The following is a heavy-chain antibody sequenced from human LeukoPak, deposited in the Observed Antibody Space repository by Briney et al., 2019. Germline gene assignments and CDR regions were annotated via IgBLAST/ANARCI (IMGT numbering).Heavy chain of an antibody. CDR1: GYTFTGYY. D-gene: IGHD1-26*01. J-gene: IGHJ4*02. CDR3: ARERVGAELDY. CDR2: INPNSGGT. Sequence: VASVKVSCKASGYTFTGYYMHWVQQAPGQGLEWMGWINPNSGGTNYAQKFQGRVTMTRDTSISTAYMELSRLRSDDTAVYYCARERVGAELDYWGQGTLVTVSS. V-gene: IGHV1-2*02.